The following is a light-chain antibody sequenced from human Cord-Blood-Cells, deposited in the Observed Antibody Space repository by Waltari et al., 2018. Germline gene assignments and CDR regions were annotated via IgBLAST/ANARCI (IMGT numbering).Light chain of an antibody. CDR2: YDS. CDR1: NIGSKM. J-gene: IGLJ1*01. Sequence: SYVLTQPPSVSVAPGKTARITCGGNNIGSKMTPWYQQKPGQASVLLIYYDSDRPSGIPERFSGSNSGNTATLTISRVEAGDEADYYCQVWDSSSDHYVFGTGTKVTVL. V-gene: IGLV3-21*04. CDR3: QVWDSSSDHYV.